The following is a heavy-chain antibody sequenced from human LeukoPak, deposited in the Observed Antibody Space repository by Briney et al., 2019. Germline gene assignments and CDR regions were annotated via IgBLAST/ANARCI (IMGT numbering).Heavy chain of an antibody. V-gene: IGHV4-61*08. CDR2: IYHSGSS. Sequence: SETLSLRCTVSGASVSSGDYQWSWIRQPPGKGLEWIGFIYHSGSSHYNPSLKSRVTMSVDTSKNQFSLNLNSVTAVGTAVYFCARGTPYDYVWGNYDYWGQGTLVTVSP. D-gene: IGHD3-16*01. J-gene: IGHJ4*02. CDR1: GASVSSGDYQ. CDR3: ARGTPYDYVWGNYDY.